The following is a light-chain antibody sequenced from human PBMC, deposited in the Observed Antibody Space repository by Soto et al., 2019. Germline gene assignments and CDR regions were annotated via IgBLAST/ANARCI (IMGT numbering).Light chain of an antibody. CDR2: VAS. V-gene: IGKV1-9*01. Sequence: DIQLTQSPSFLSASVGDRVTITCRASQGISSYLAWYQQKPGKAPKLLLYVASTLQIGVQSRINGSGSGTEFTLTISSLQPEDFATYYCQQLNSYPFTFGQGTRLEIK. J-gene: IGKJ5*01. CDR3: QQLNSYPFT. CDR1: QGISSY.